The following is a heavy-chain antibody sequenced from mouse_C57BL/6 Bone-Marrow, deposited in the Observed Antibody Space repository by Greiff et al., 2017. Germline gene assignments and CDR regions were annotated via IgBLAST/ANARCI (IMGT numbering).Heavy chain of an antibody. CDR1: GYPFSSYL. D-gene: IGHD2-3*01. Sequence: VPLQQSGAELAKPGASVKLSCKASGYPFSSYLMHLVKHRPCQGLEWIGYINPSSGYTKYNQKFKDKATLTADKSSSTAYMQLSSLTYEDSAVYYCASDGYYIYYYAMDYWGQGTSVTVSS. CDR3: ASDGYYIYYYAMDY. J-gene: IGHJ4*01. V-gene: IGHV1-7*01. CDR2: INPSSGYT.